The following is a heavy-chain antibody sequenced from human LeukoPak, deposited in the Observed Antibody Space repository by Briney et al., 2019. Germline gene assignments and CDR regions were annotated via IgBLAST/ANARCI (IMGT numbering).Heavy chain of an antibody. V-gene: IGHV3-66*01. CDR1: GFTVSSNS. Sequence: PGGSLRLSCAASGFTVSSNSMSWVRQAPGEGLEWVSVIYSGGNTYYADSVKGRFTISRDNSKNTLYLQMNSLRAEDTAVYYCARRDSSAWGMDNWGQGTLVTVSS. CDR3: ARRDSSAWGMDN. D-gene: IGHD6-19*01. J-gene: IGHJ4*02. CDR2: IYSGGNT.